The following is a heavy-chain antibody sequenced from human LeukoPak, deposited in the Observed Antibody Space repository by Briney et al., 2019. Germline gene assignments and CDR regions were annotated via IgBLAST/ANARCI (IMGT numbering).Heavy chain of an antibody. CDR3: ATRTTVTTYFDY. J-gene: IGHJ4*02. V-gene: IGHV4-34*01. Sequence: SETLSLTCAVFGGSFSSYYWSWIRQPPGKGLEWIGEINHSGSTSYNPSLKSRVTISVDTSKNQFSLKLSSVTAADTAVYYCATRTTVTTYFDYWGQGTLVTVSS. CDR1: GGSFSSYY. CDR2: INHSGST. D-gene: IGHD4-11*01.